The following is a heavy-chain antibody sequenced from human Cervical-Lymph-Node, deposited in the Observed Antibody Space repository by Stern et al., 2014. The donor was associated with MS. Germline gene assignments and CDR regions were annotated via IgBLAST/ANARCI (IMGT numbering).Heavy chain of an antibody. CDR1: GGSIRRRNW. J-gene: IGHJ6*02. CDR3: ARGTIAVAATISYYGMDV. CDR2: IYHSGST. Sequence: VQLVESGPGLVKPSGTLSLTCAVSGGSIRRRNWGSWVRQPPGEGLEWIGEIYHSGSTHYTPPLNIRVTISVDKSKTQFSLKLSSVPAADTAVYYFARGTIAVAATISYYGMDVWGQGTTVTVSS. D-gene: IGHD6-19*01. V-gene: IGHV4-4*02.